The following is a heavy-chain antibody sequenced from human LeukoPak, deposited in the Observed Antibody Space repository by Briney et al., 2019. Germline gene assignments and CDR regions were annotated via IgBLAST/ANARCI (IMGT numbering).Heavy chain of an antibody. J-gene: IGHJ4*02. V-gene: IGHV3-53*01. CDR1: GFTVSSNY. D-gene: IGHD3-22*01. Sequence: GGSLRLSCAASGFTVSSNYMSWVRQAPGKGLEGVSVIYSGGSTYYADSVKGRFTISRDNSKNTLYLQMNSLRAEDTAVYYCARTGDSSGYYYASSLYFDYWGQGTLVTVSS. CDR3: ARTGDSSGYYYASSLYFDY. CDR2: IYSGGST.